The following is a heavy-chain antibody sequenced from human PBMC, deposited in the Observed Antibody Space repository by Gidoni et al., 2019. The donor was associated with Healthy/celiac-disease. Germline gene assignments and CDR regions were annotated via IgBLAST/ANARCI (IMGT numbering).Heavy chain of an antibody. J-gene: IGHJ6*02. CDR1: GYSFTSYW. D-gene: IGHD3-10*01. V-gene: IGHV5-10-1*01. Sequence: EVQLVQSGAEVKKPGESLRISCKGSGYSFTSYWISWVRQMPGKGLEWMGRIDPSDSYTNYSPSFQGHVTISADKSISTAYLQWSSLKASDTAMYYCARWRFGDSYYYYGMDVWGQGTTVTVSS. CDR2: IDPSDSYT. CDR3: ARWRFGDSYYYYGMDV.